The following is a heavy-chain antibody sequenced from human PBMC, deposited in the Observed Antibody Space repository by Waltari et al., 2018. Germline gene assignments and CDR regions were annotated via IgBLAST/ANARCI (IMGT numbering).Heavy chain of an antibody. CDR3: ARELDYYGSGRVLNWYFDL. V-gene: IGHV3-33*01. D-gene: IGHD3-10*01. CDR2: IWYDGSNK. CDR1: GFTFSSYG. J-gene: IGHJ2*01. Sequence: QVQLVESGGGVVQPGRSLRLSCAASGFTFSSYGMHWVRQAPGKGLEWVAVIWYDGSNKDYADSVKGRFTISRDNSKNTLYLQMNSLRAEDTAVYYCARELDYYGSGRVLNWYFDLWGRGTLVTVSS.